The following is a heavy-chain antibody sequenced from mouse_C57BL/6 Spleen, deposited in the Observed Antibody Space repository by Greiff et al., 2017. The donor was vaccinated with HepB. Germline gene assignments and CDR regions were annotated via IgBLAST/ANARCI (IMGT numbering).Heavy chain of an antibody. V-gene: IGHV5-16*01. D-gene: IGHD1-1*01. Sequence: EVNLVESEGGLVQPGSSMKLSCTASGFTFSDYYMAWVRQVPEKGLEWVANINYDGSSTYYLDSLKSRFIISRDNAKNILYLQMSSLKSEDTATYYCARDRTTGGYFDVWGTGTTVTVSS. CDR2: INYDGSST. CDR3: ARDRTTGGYFDV. J-gene: IGHJ1*03. CDR1: GFTFSDYY.